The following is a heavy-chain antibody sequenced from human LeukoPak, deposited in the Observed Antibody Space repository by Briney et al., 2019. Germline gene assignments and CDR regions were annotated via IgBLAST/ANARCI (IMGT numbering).Heavy chain of an antibody. J-gene: IGHJ1*01. CDR3: ARGRTPLRWYAAQYFQH. V-gene: IGHV4-34*01. D-gene: IGHD4-23*01. CDR1: GGSSSGYY. CDR2: INHSGST. Sequence: SETLSLTCAVYGGSSSGYYWSWIRQPPGKGLEWIGEINHSGSTNYNPSLKSRVTISVDTSKNQFSLKLSSVTAADTAVYYCARGRTPLRWYAAQYFQHWGQGTLVTVSS.